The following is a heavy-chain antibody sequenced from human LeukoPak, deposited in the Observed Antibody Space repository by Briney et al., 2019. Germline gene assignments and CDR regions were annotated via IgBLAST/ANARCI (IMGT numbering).Heavy chain of an antibody. CDR2: ISSSSSYI. CDR3: AEEPGRKYSYGPVGAFDI. J-gene: IGHJ3*02. Sequence: PGGSLRLSCAASGFTFSSYSMNWVRQAPGKGLEWVSSISSSSSYIYYADSVKGRFTISRDNSKNTLYLQMNSLGAEDTAVYYCAEEPGRKYSYGPVGAFDIWGQGTMVTVSS. V-gene: IGHV3-21*04. CDR1: GFTFSSYS. D-gene: IGHD5-18*01.